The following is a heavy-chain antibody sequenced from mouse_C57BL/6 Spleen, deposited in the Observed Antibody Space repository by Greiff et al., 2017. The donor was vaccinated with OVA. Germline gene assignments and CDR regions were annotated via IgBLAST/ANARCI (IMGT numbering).Heavy chain of an antibody. V-gene: IGHV1-82*01. CDR1: GYAFSSSW. J-gene: IGHJ4*01. D-gene: IGHD2-2*01. CDR3: ARVGYDDAMDY. Sequence: VQLKESGPELVKPGASVKISCKASGYAFSSSWMNWVKQRPGKGLEWIGRIYPGDGDTNYNGKFKGKATLTADKSSSTAYMQLSSLTSEDSAVYFCARVGYDDAMDYWGQGTSVTVSS. CDR2: IYPGDGDT.